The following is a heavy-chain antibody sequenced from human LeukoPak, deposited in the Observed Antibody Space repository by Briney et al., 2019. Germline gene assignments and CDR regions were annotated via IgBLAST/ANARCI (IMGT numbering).Heavy chain of an antibody. CDR1: GGSISSYY. Sequence: SETLSLTCTVSGGSISSYYWNWIRQPPGKGLEWIGYIYYSGSTNYNPSLKSRVTISVDTSKNQFSLKLSSVTAADTAVYYCARDPGDPPYYYYGMDVWGQGTTVTVSS. J-gene: IGHJ6*02. CDR3: ARDPGDPPYYYYGMDV. CDR2: IYYSGST. V-gene: IGHV4-59*12. D-gene: IGHD3-10*01.